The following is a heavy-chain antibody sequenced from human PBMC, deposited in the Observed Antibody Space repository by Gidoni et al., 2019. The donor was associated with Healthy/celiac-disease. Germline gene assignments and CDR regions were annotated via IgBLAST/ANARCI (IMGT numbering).Heavy chain of an antibody. CDR1: GGSISSSSYY. CDR3: ARSYDYVWGSYHY. D-gene: IGHD3-16*02. V-gene: IGHV4-39*01. Sequence: QLQLQESGPGLGKPSETLSLTCTVSGGSISSSSYYWGWIRQPPGKVLEWIGSIYYSGSTYSNPSLKSRVTISVYPSKNQFSLKLSSVTAADTAVYYCARSYDYVWGSYHYWGQGTLVTVSS. CDR2: IYYSGST. J-gene: IGHJ4*02.